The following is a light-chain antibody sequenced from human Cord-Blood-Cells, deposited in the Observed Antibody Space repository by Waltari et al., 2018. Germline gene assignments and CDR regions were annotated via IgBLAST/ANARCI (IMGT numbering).Light chain of an antibody. CDR3: QQSYSTPRT. J-gene: IGKJ1*01. CDR1: QSISSY. CDR2: AAS. V-gene: IGKV1-39*01. Sequence: DIQMTQSPSSLSASVGDRVTITCRASQSISSYLNWYQQKPGKAPKILIYAASSLQSGVPSRFSGSGSGTDVTLTSSSLPPEDFATYYCQQSYSTPRTFGQWTKVEIK.